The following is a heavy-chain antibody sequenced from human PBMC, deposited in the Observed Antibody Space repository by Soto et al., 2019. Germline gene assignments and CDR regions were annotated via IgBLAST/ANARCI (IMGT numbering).Heavy chain of an antibody. CDR3: ARGTYYYDSSGYYYDY. D-gene: IGHD3-22*01. J-gene: IGHJ4*02. CDR2: INAGNGNT. Sequence: ASVKVSCKASGYTFTSYAMHWVRQAPGQRLEWMGWINAGNGNTKYSQKFQGRVTMTTDTSTSTAYMELRSLRSDDTAVYYCARGTYYYDSSGYYYDYWGQGTLVTVSS. V-gene: IGHV1-3*01. CDR1: GYTFTSYA.